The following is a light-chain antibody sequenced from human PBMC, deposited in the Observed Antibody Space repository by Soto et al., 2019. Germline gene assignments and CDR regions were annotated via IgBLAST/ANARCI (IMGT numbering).Light chain of an antibody. CDR1: SSNIGSDY. J-gene: IGLJ1*01. V-gene: IGLV1-51*01. Sequence: QSVLTQPPSASGTPGQRVTISCSGSSSNIGSDYVYWYQQLPGTAPKLLICDNNKRPSEIPDRFSGSKSGTSATLGITGLQTGDEADYYCGTWDSSLSAGVFGTGTKVTVL. CDR3: GTWDSSLSAGV. CDR2: DNN.